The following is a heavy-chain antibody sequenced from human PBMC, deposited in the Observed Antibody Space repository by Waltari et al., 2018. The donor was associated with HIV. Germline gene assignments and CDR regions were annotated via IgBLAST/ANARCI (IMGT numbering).Heavy chain of an antibody. Sequence: VQLQQWGAGLLQPSETLSLNCGVYGGSFSGYYWSWIRQPPGKGLEWIGEINHSGSTNYNPSLKSRVTISVDTSKNQFSLKLSSVTAADTAVYYCARGRVDRSFDYWGQGTLVTVSS. J-gene: IGHJ4*02. CDR1: GGSFSGYY. CDR2: INHSGST. V-gene: IGHV4-34*01. CDR3: ARGRVDRSFDY. D-gene: IGHD5-12*01.